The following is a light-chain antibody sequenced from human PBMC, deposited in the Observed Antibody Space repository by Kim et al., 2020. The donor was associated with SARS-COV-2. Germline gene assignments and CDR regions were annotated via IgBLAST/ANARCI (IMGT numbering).Light chain of an antibody. CDR1: SSDVVGYNR. CDR2: EVS. CDR3: TSYTSSNTYV. Sequence: GQSVAISCTGTSSDVVGYNRVSWYQHPPGPAPKLIIYEVSHRPSGVPDRFSGSQSGNTASLTISGLQAEDEADYYCTSYTSSNTYVFGSGTKVTVL. V-gene: IGLV2-18*02. J-gene: IGLJ1*01.